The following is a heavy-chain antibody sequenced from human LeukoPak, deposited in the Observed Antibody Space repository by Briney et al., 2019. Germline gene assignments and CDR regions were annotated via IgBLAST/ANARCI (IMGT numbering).Heavy chain of an antibody. CDR2: ISGSGGST. CDR3: AKDGAIFLGGIYYFDY. D-gene: IGHD3-3*01. J-gene: IGHJ4*02. V-gene: IGHV3-23*01. CDR1: GFTFSSYA. Sequence: GSPRLSCAASGFTFSSYAMSWVRQAPGKGLEWVSAISGSGGSTYYADSVKGRFTISRDNSKNTLYLQMNSLRAEDTAVYYCAKDGAIFLGGIYYFDYWGQGTLVTVSS.